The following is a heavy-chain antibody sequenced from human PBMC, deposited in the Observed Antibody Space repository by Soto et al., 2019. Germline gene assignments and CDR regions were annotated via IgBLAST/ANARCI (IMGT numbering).Heavy chain of an antibody. CDR3: AKDGRDGYNALFDY. V-gene: IGHV3-30*18. J-gene: IGHJ4*02. Sequence: QVQLVESGGGVVQPGRSLRLSCAASGFTFSSYGMHWVRQAPGKGLEWVAVISYDGSNKYYADSVKGRFTISRDNSKNTLYLQMNSLRAEDTAVYYCAKDGRDGYNALFDYWGQGTLVTVSS. CDR2: ISYDGSNK. CDR1: GFTFSSYG. D-gene: IGHD5-12*01.